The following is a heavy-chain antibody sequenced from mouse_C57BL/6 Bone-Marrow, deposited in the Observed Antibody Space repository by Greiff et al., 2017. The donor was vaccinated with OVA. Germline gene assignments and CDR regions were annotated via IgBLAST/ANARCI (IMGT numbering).Heavy chain of an antibody. CDR2: IYPGNSDT. CDR1: GYTFTSYW. CDR3: TRDYYGNTWFAY. Sequence: EVQLQQSGTVLARPGASVKMSCKTSGYTFTSYWMHWVKQRPGQGLEWIGAIYPGNSDTSYNQKFKGKAKLTAVTSASTAYMELSSLTNEDSAVYYCTRDYYGNTWFAYWGQGTLVTVSA. V-gene: IGHV1-5*01. J-gene: IGHJ3*01. D-gene: IGHD2-1*01.